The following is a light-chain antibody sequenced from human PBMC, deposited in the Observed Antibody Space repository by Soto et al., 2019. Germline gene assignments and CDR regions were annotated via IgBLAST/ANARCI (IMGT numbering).Light chain of an antibody. V-gene: IGKV3-20*01. CDR2: GAS. J-gene: IGKJ4*01. CDR3: QHYGRPLT. Sequence: EIVLTQSPGTLSLSPGGRATLSCRASQSVRSSYLAWYQQRPGQAPRLLIFGASFRATGIPDRFSGSVSGIDFTLTISGLEPEDFAVYYCQHYGRPLTFGGGTKVDIK. CDR1: QSVRSSY.